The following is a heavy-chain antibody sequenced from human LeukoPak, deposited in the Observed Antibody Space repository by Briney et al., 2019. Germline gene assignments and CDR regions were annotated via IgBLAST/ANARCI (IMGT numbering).Heavy chain of an antibody. J-gene: IGHJ4*02. CDR1: GYTFTGYY. V-gene: IGHV1-2*04. Sequence: GASVKVSCKASGYTFTGYYMHWVRQAPGQGLEWMGWINPNSGGTNYAQKFQGWVTMTRDTSISTAYMELSRLRSDDTAVYYCARERGSALLWFGEDNVALDYWGQGTLVTVSS. CDR2: INPNSGGT. D-gene: IGHD3-10*01. CDR3: ARERGSALLWFGEDNVALDY.